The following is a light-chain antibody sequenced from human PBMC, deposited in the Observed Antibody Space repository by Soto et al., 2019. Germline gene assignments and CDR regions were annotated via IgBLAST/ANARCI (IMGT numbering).Light chain of an antibody. Sequence: QSLLTHPSAVSRSPEQSITIPCSRSSSDVGAYNFVSWHQQRPGKAPKLMLYNVYDHPSGISYRFSGSKSGNTASLTISGLQGEDEADYYCSAYTVSPGYIFGTSTTATVL. CDR2: NVY. V-gene: IGLV2-14*03. J-gene: IGLJ1*01. CDR3: SAYTVSPGYI. CDR1: SSDVGAYNF.